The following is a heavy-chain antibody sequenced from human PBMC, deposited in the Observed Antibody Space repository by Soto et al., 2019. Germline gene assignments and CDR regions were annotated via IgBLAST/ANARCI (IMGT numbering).Heavy chain of an antibody. CDR3: TSTYYDFVWGTYRHVDFDY. CDR2: VKSKADGGTP. CDR1: GFIFSNAW. J-gene: IGHJ4*02. Sequence: GGSLRPSCEASGFIFSNAWMSWVRQAPGKGLEWVGRVKSKADGGTPAYGAPVKGRFTISRDDSKNTLYLQMNHLQSEDTAVYYCTSTYYDFVWGTYRHVDFDYWGQGALVTVSS. V-gene: IGHV3-15*01. D-gene: IGHD3-16*02.